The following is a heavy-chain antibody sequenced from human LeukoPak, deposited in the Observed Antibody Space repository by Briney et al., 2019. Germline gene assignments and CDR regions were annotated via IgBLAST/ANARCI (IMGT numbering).Heavy chain of an antibody. J-gene: IGHJ3*02. CDR2: INHSGST. CDR1: GGSISSSANY. V-gene: IGHV4-34*01. D-gene: IGHD5-18*01. Sequence: PSQTLSLTCTVFGGSISSSANYWSWIRQPPGKGLEWIGEINHSGSTNYNPSLKSRVTISVDTSKNQFSLKLSSVTAADTAVYYCARSGNTAMVKGLDIWGQGTMVTVSS. CDR3: ARSGNTAMVKGLDI.